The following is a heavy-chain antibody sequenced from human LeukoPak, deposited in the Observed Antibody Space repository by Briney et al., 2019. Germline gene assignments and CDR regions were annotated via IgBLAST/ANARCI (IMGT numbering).Heavy chain of an antibody. J-gene: IGHJ4*02. CDR3: ARWMGIAAAGGFDY. D-gene: IGHD6-13*01. Sequence: GGSLRLSCAASGFTSYRFWMSWVRQAPGKGLEWVAKINHDESETRYVDYVKGRFTISRDNAKNSVHLQMSRLRGEDTAVDYCARWMGIAAAGGFDYWGQGILVTVSS. V-gene: IGHV3-7*01. CDR2: INHDESET. CDR1: GFTSYRFW.